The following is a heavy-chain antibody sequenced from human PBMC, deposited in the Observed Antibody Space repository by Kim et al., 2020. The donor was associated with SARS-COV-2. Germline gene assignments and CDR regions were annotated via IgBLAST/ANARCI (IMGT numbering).Heavy chain of an antibody. V-gene: IGHV6-1*01. D-gene: IGHD2-21*01. J-gene: IGHJ5*02. CDR3: AKGLLRTFFDP. CDR1: GDSLSGNSGG. Sequence: SQTLSLTCAISGDSLSGNSGGWNWIRQSPSRGLEWLGRTYYSSKWYNDYALSVKSRITVNLDTSRNQLSLQLSSVTPDDTAVYYCAKGLLRTFFDPWGQGTLVTVSS. CDR2: TYYSSKWYN.